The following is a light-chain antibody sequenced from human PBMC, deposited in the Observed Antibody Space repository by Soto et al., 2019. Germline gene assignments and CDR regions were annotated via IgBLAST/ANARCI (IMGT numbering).Light chain of an antibody. CDR3: QQYYSIPPT. CDR1: QSLLYNSNNKNY. J-gene: IGKJ4*01. CDR2: WAS. V-gene: IGKV4-1*01. Sequence: DIVMTQSPDSLAVSLGERATINCKSSQSLLYNSNNKNYLTWYQHKPGQPPKLLIYWASTRESGVPDRFSGSGSGTDFTLTISSLQAEDVAVYYCQQYYSIPPTFGGGTKVEIK.